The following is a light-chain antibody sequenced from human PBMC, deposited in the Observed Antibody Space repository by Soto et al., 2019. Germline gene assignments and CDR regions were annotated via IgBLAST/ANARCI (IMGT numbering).Light chain of an antibody. Sequence: QTVVTQPPSVSGAPGQRVTISCTGSRSNIGAPYDVHWYQQLPRTAPKLLIYGNSNRPSGVPDRFSGSKSGNSASLAITGLQAEDEADYYCQSYDTSLSDWVFGGGTKLTVL. CDR3: QSYDTSLSDWV. CDR2: GNS. CDR1: RSNIGAPYD. V-gene: IGLV1-40*01. J-gene: IGLJ3*02.